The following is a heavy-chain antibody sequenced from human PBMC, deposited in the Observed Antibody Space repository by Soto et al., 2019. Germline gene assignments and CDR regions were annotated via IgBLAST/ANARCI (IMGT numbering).Heavy chain of an antibody. J-gene: IGHJ3*01. V-gene: IGHV3-21*01. CDR3: ARDLVEGSTTPFAFDV. CDR1: GFAFSAYS. D-gene: IGHD1-26*01. Sequence: EVQLEESGGGLAKPGGSLRLSCAASGFAFSAYSMGWVRQAPGKGLEWVSFISSSGAYIYYSESVKGRFTVSRDNAKNALYLQMIALRAEDTAVFFCARDLVEGSTTPFAFDVWGQGTMVAVSS. CDR2: ISSSGAYI.